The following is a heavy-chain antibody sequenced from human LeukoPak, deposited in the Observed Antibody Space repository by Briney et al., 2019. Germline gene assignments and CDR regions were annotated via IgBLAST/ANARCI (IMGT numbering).Heavy chain of an antibody. D-gene: IGHD2-2*01. J-gene: IGHJ4*02. CDR2: IYYTGTT. CDR3: ARRAVVPAAVSYFDN. CDR1: RGSITNSRCY. Sequence: NASETLSLTCAVSRGSITNSRCYWGWIRQPPGKGLGWRGGIYYTGTTYYSPSLISRITISMDTSKKQFSLRLASVTAADTAVHYCARRAVVPAAVSYFDNWGQGTLVTVSS. V-gene: IGHV4-39*01.